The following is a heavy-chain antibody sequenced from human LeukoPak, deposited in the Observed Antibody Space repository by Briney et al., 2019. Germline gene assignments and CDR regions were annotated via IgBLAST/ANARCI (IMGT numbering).Heavy chain of an antibody. V-gene: IGHV3-9*01. CDR1: GFTFDDYA. D-gene: IGHD3/OR15-3a*01. Sequence: GGSLRLSCAASGFTFDDYAMHWVRQVPGKGLEWVSGISWNSGSTGYAGSVKGRFTKSRDNTKNSLYLQMNSLTPDDTALYYCVRGNFGPAQWFDPWGQGTLVTVSS. CDR2: ISWNSGST. J-gene: IGHJ5*02. CDR3: VRGNFGPAQWFDP.